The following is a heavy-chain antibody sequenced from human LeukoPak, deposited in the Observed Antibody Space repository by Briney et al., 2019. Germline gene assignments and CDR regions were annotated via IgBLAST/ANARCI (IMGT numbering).Heavy chain of an antibody. Sequence: ASVKVSCKVSGYTLTELSMHWVRQAPGKGLEWMGGFDPEDGETIYAQKFQGRVTMTEDTSTDTAYMELSSLRSEDTAVYYCARGPREYSGYSFDPWGQGTLVTVSS. J-gene: IGHJ5*02. D-gene: IGHD5-12*01. V-gene: IGHV1-24*01. CDR1: GYTLTELS. CDR2: FDPEDGET. CDR3: ARGPREYSGYSFDP.